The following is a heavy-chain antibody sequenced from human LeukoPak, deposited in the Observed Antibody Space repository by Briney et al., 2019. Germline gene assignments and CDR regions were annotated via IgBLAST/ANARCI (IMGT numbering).Heavy chain of an antibody. CDR1: GGSISSSSYY. J-gene: IGHJ3*02. CDR3: ARGVYGDYAWGDAFDI. V-gene: IGHV4-39*07. D-gene: IGHD4-17*01. CDR2: IYYSGST. Sequence: SETLSLTCTVSGGSISSSSYYWGWIRQPPGKGLEWIGSIYYSGSTYYNPSLKSRVTISVDTSKNQFSLKLSSVTAADTAVYYCARGVYGDYAWGDAFDIWGQGTMVTVSS.